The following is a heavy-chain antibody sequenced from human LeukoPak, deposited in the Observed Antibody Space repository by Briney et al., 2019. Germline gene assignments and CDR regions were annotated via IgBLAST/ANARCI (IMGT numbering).Heavy chain of an antibody. Sequence: SETLSLTCTVSGGSISSSSYYWGGIRQPPGKGLEWSGSIYYSGSTYYNPSLKSRVTISVDTSKNQFSLKLSSVTAADTAVYYCARHAYCGGECRDYYYYYYMDVWGKGTTVTISS. V-gene: IGHV4-39*01. CDR2: IYYSGST. CDR3: ARHAYCGGECRDYYYYYYMDV. D-gene: IGHD2-21*01. J-gene: IGHJ6*03. CDR1: GGSISSSSYY.